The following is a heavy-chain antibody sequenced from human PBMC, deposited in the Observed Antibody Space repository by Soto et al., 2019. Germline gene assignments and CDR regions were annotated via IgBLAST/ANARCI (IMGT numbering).Heavy chain of an antibody. CDR3: GGGGGATGEYYYHYYTLDV. J-gene: IGHJ6*02. Sequence: EVQLVESGGGLVQPGGSLRLSCAASGFTISNNYMNWVRQAPGKGLEWVSFIYSGDSTNYADSVKGRFTISRDNSKNTGYLQLKTRGAEDPAVYYWGGGGGATGEYYYHYYTLDVWGQGTTVTVSS. CDR1: GFTISNNY. V-gene: IGHV3-53*01. D-gene: IGHD1-26*01. CDR2: IYSGDST.